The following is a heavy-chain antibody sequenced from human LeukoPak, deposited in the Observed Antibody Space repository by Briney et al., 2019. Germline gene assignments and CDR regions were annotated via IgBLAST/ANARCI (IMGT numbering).Heavy chain of an antibody. CDR1: GFTFSSYW. V-gene: IGHV3-23*01. Sequence: GGSLRLSCAASGFTFSSYWMSWVRQAPGKGLEWVSTISGSGGSTYYADSVKGRFTISRDNSKNTLYLQMNSLRAEDTAVYYCARVGDDFWSGYQTNFDYWGQGTLVTVSS. CDR2: ISGSGGST. D-gene: IGHD3-3*01. J-gene: IGHJ4*02. CDR3: ARVGDDFWSGYQTNFDY.